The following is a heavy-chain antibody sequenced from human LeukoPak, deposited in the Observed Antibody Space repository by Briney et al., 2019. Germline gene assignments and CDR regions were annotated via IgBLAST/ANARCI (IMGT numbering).Heavy chain of an antibody. Sequence: ASVKVSCKASGYTFTGYYMHWVRQAPGQGLEWMGWINPNSGGTNYAQKFQGRVTMTRDTSISTAYMELSRLRSDDTAVYYCARVRGSSWFPIDYWGQGTLVTVSS. D-gene: IGHD6-13*01. J-gene: IGHJ4*02. CDR1: GYTFTGYY. V-gene: IGHV1-2*02. CDR3: ARVRGSSWFPIDY. CDR2: INPNSGGT.